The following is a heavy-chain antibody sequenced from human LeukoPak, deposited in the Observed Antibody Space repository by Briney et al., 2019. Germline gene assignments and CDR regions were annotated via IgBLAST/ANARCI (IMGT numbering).Heavy chain of an antibody. Sequence: WASVKVSCKASGGTFSSYAISWVRQAPGQGLEWMGGIIPIFGTANYAQKFQDRVTITADESTSTAYMELSSLRSEDTAIYYCASRLYCSNTRCRNFPFAYWGQGTLVTVAS. CDR3: ASRLYCSNTRCRNFPFAY. CDR1: GGTFSSYA. V-gene: IGHV1-69*13. J-gene: IGHJ4*02. D-gene: IGHD2-2*01. CDR2: IIPIFGTA.